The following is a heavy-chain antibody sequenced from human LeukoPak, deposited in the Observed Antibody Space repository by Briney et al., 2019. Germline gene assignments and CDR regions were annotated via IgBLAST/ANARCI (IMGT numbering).Heavy chain of an antibody. V-gene: IGHV1-46*01. CDR3: ARERTGNSDSSGHYDY. CDR2: INPSGGST. Sequence: ASVKVSCKASGYTFTSYYMHWVRQAPGQGLEWMGIINPSGGSTSYAQKFQGRVTMTRDTTTSTVYMELSSLRSEGTAVYYCARERTGNSDSSGHYDYWGQGTLVAVSS. J-gene: IGHJ4*02. D-gene: IGHD3-22*01. CDR1: GYTFTSYY.